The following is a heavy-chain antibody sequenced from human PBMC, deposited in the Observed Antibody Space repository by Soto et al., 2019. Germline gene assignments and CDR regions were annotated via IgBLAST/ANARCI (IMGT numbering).Heavy chain of an antibody. V-gene: IGHV3-23*01. D-gene: IGHD2-2*01. CDR1: GFTLSSYS. Sequence: PGGSLRLSCAASGFTLSSYSMNWVRQAPGKGLEWVSAISDSAGSTHYAESVKGRFTISRDNSTDTVFLQMNSLRAEDTAVYYCAKLEKWYQLQYFDYWGQRTVGTVSS. J-gene: IGHJ4*02. CDR2: ISDSAGST. CDR3: AKLEKWYQLQYFDY.